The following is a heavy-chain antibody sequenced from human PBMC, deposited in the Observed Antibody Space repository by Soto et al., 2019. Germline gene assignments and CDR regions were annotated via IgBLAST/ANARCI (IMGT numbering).Heavy chain of an antibody. Sequence: DVQLVESGGGLVKPGGSLSLSCALSGITFSAAWMSWVRQAPGKGLEWVGRIKSKGSGGTTDYAEPVQGRFTISREDSKNTMYLEMNSLKSEDTAVYYCTWIADYYHGMAVWGQGTTVTVSS. J-gene: IGHJ6*02. D-gene: IGHD5-12*01. CDR2: IKSKGSGGTT. CDR3: TWIADYYHGMAV. CDR1: GITFSAAW. V-gene: IGHV3-15*01.